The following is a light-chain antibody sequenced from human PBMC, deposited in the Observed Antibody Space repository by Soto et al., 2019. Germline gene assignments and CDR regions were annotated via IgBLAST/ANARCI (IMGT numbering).Light chain of an antibody. CDR3: SSYTTSTNVV. V-gene: IGLV2-14*03. CDR2: EVS. J-gene: IGLJ1*01. CDR1: SSDVGGYNF. Sequence: QSVLTQPASVFGSPGQSITFSCTGTSSDVGGYNFVSWYQQHPGKAPKLMIYEVSSRPSGVSNRFSGSKSGNTASLTISGLQPEDEADYYCSSYTTSTNVVFGTGTKVTVL.